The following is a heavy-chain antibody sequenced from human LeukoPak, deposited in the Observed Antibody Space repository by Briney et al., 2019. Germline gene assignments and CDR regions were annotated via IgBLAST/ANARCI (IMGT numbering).Heavy chain of an antibody. CDR1: GYTFTGYY. D-gene: IGHD3-22*01. V-gene: IGHV1-2*02. J-gene: IGHJ4*02. Sequence: GASVKVSCKASGYTFTGYYMHWVRQAPGQGLEWMGWINPSSGGTNYAQKFQGRVTMTRDTSISTAYMELSRLRSDDTAVYYCAGEDYYDSSGYQRFEFDYWGQGTLVTVSS. CDR2: INPSSGGT. CDR3: AGEDYYDSSGYQRFEFDY.